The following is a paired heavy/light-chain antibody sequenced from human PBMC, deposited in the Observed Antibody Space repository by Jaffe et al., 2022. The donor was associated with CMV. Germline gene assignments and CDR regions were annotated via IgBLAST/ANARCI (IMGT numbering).Light chain of an antibody. CDR1: QSVSGNY. V-gene: IGKV3-20*01. Sequence: EIVLTQSPGTLSLSPGERATLSCRASQSVSGNYLAWYQQKPGQAPRLLIYGASRRATGIPDRFSGSGSETDFTLIISYLEPEDFAVYYCQQYGTSPPFTFGPGTTVDVK. J-gene: IGKJ3*01. CDR3: QQYGTSPPFT. CDR2: GAS.
Heavy chain of an antibody. CDR2: IYSSGSS. CDR3: VSGRYFDWSPSATYAYFYYMDV. J-gene: IGHJ6*03. D-gene: IGHD3-9*01. CDR1: GGSITSAAYY. V-gene: IGHV4-39*01. Sequence: QLQLQESGPGLVRPSETLSLTCTVSGGSITSAAYYWSWIRQPPGKGLEWIGSIYSSGSSYYNPSLKSPVTISVDTSQNQVSLKLGSVTAAETAVYFCVSGRYFDWSPSATYAYFYYMDVWGKGTTVIVSS.